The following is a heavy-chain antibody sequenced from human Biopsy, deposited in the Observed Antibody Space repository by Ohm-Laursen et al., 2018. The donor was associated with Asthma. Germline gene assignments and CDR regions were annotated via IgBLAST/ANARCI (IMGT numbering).Heavy chain of an antibody. CDR2: VSYDGGVA. D-gene: IGHD6-19*01. Sequence: SLRLSCAASGFVFRSHAMHWVRQAPGKGLEWVAVVSYDGGVAHYADSMKGRSTISRDNAKSTLYLQMNRLRTDDTAVYYCAKRRGYSGLTDFDHWGQGTLVTVSS. CDR1: GFVFRSHA. CDR3: AKRRGYSGLTDFDH. J-gene: IGHJ4*02. V-gene: IGHV3-30*18.